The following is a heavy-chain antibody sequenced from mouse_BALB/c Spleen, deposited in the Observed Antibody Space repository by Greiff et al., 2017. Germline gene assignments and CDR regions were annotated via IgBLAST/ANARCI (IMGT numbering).Heavy chain of an antibody. V-gene: IGHV5-6*01. Sequence: EVQLVESGADLVKPGGSLKLSCEASGFTFSSYGMPWVRQTPGKRLEWVGTISSGGSYTYYTESVKGRFTITGDKAKNTLYLQLSSLKSEDTAMYYCARREPPFDYWGQGTTLTVSS. J-gene: IGHJ2*01. CDR2: ISSGGSYT. CDR1: GFTFSSYG. CDR3: ARREPPFDY.